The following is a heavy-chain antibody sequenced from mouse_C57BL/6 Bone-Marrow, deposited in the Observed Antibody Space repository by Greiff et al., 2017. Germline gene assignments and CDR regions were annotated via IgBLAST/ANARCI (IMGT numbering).Heavy chain of an antibody. V-gene: IGHV5-15*01. CDR2: ISNLAYSI. Sequence: EVKLVESGGGLVQPGGSLKLSCAASGFTFSDYGMAWVRQAPRKGPEWVAFISNLAYSIYYADTVTGRFTISRENAKNTLYLEMSSLRSEDTAMYYCARRGNYYGMDYWGQGTSVTVSS. CDR3: ARRGNYYGMDY. CDR1: GFTFSDYG. J-gene: IGHJ4*01.